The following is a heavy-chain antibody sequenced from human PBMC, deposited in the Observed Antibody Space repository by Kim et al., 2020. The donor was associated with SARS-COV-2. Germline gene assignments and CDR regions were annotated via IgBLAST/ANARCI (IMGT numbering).Heavy chain of an antibody. D-gene: IGHD6-19*01. V-gene: IGHV3-48*03. CDR3: AREDHYSSAWDPDY. Sequence: GGSLRLSCAASGFTFSSYAMNWVRQAPGKGLEWLSYISSGGTTIYYADSVKGRFTISRDDAKNLVFLQMNSLRAEDTAVYYCAREDHYSSAWDPDYWGQGTLVTVSS. CDR2: ISSGGTTI. J-gene: IGHJ4*02. CDR1: GFTFSSYA.